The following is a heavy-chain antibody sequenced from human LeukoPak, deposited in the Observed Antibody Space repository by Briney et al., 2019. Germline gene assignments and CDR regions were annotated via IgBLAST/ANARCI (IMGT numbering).Heavy chain of an antibody. CDR2: ISGYDSKT. Sequence: ASVKVSCKASGYTFTTYGINWVRQAPGQGLEWMGWISGYDSKTSYAQKLRDRVTMLRDTDTSTVYMELRSLTTDDTAVYYCARDQPRRGPGNHDYWGQGTLVTVS. D-gene: IGHD1-26*01. J-gene: IGHJ4*02. CDR3: ARDQPRRGPGNHDY. CDR1: GYTFTTYG. V-gene: IGHV1-18*01.